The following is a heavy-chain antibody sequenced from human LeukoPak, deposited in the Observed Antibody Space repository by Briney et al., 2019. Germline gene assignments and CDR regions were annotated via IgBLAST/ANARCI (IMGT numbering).Heavy chain of an antibody. V-gene: IGHV4-31*03. D-gene: IGHD3-3*01. Sequence: PSETLSLTCTVSGGSISSGGYYWSWIRQLPGKGLEWIGYIYFNGNTYYNPSLKSRLTMSVDTSKNQFSLKLSSVTAADTAVYYCARSGYTIFEAYYGMDVWGQGTTVTVSS. CDR1: GGSISSGGYY. CDR2: IYFNGNT. J-gene: IGHJ6*02. CDR3: ARSGYTIFEAYYGMDV.